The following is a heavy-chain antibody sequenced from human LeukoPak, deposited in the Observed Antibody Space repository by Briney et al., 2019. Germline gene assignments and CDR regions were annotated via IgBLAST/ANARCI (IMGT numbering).Heavy chain of an antibody. CDR1: GFTFSSYS. CDR2: ISSSSSYI. D-gene: IGHD6-6*01. Sequence: GSLLLSCAASGFTFSSYSMNWVRQPPGKGLEWVSSISSSSSYIYYADSVKGRFTISRDNAKNSLYLQMNSLRAEDTAVYYCARDGWYSSSHHDYWGQGTLVTVSS. V-gene: IGHV3-21*01. CDR3: ARDGWYSSSHHDY. J-gene: IGHJ4*02.